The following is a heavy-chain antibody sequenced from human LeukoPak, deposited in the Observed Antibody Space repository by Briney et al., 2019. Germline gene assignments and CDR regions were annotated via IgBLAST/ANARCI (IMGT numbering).Heavy chain of an antibody. V-gene: IGHV3-9*01. J-gene: IGHJ4*02. Sequence: PGRSLRLPCAASGFTFDDYAMHWVRQAPGKGLEWVSGISWNSGSIGYADSVKGRFTISRDNAKNSLYLQMNSLRAEDTALYYCAKDTRWGSGSYYTPYFDYWGQGTLVTVSS. D-gene: IGHD3-10*01. CDR2: ISWNSGSI. CDR3: AKDTRWGSGSYYTPYFDY. CDR1: GFTFDDYA.